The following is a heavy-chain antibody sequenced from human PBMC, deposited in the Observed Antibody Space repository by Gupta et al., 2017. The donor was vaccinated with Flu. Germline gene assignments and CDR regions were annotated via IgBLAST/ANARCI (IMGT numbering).Heavy chain of an antibody. CDR2: IIPIFGTA. J-gene: IGHJ6*02. D-gene: IGHD2-2*01. V-gene: IGHV1-69*06. Sequence: QVQLVQSGAEVKKPGSSVTVSCKASGGTFSSYAISWVRPAPGQGLEWMGGIIPIFGTANYAQKFQGRVTITADKSTSTAYMELSSLRSEDTAVYYCAREFIVVVPAAMPQNYYYYGMDVWGQGTTVTVSS. CDR1: GGTFSSYA. CDR3: AREFIVVVPAAMPQNYYYYGMDV.